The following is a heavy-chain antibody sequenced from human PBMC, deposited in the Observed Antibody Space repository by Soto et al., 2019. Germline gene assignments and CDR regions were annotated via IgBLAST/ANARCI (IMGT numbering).Heavy chain of an antibody. D-gene: IGHD6-19*01. CDR2: IIPIFGTA. Sequence: SVKVSCKASGGTFSSYAISWVRRAPGQGLEWMGGIIPIFGTANYAQKFQGRVTITADESTSTAYMELSSLRSEDTAVYYCASGGIAVAGTPRFGYWGQGTLVTVSS. CDR1: GGTFSSYA. J-gene: IGHJ4*02. V-gene: IGHV1-69*13. CDR3: ASGGIAVAGTPRFGY.